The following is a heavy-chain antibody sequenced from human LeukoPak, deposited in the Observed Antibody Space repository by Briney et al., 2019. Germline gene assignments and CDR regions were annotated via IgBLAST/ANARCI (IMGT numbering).Heavy chain of an antibody. CDR3: ARLGLLWFGIRGGKQNWFDP. V-gene: IGHV4-34*01. J-gene: IGHJ5*02. CDR2: INHSGST. CDR1: GGSFSGYY. D-gene: IGHD3-10*01. Sequence: TSETLSLTCAVYGGSFSGYYWSWIRQPPGKGLEWIGDINHSGSTNYNPSLKSRVTISVDTSKNQFSLKLSSVTAADTAVYYCARLGLLWFGIRGGKQNWFDPWGQGTLVTVSS.